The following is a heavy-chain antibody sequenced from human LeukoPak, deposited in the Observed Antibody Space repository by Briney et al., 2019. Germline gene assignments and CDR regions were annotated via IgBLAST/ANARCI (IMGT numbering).Heavy chain of an antibody. CDR2: LYYSGST. D-gene: IGHD2-2*01. Sequence: SETLSLTCTVSGGSISSYYWSWIRQPPGKGLEWIGYLYYSGSTNYNPSLKSRVTISVDTSKNQFSLKLSSVTAADTAVYYCARLRIPARYCSSTSCYELDYWGQGTLVTVSS. V-gene: IGHV4-59*08. CDR3: ARLRIPARYCSSTSCYELDY. CDR1: GGSISSYY. J-gene: IGHJ4*02.